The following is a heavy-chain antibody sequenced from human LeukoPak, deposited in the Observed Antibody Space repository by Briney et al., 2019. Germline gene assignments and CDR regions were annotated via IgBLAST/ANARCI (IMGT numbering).Heavy chain of an antibody. Sequence: PGGSLRLSCAASGFTFSTYAMHWVRQAPGKGLEWVAVISYDGSNKYYADSVKGRFTISRDNSKNTLYLQMNSLRAEDTAVYYCAKDQYQLPDYWGQGTLVTVSS. V-gene: IGHV3-30*04. CDR3: AKDQYQLPDY. CDR1: GFTFSTYA. D-gene: IGHD2-2*01. J-gene: IGHJ4*02. CDR2: ISYDGSNK.